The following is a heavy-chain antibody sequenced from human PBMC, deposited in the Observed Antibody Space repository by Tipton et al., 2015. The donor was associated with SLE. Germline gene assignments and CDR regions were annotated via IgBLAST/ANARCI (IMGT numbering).Heavy chain of an antibody. V-gene: IGHV4-61*09. CDR2: LYTSGFT. J-gene: IGHJ4*02. CDR1: GDSLSSRNYY. Sequence: LRLSCTLSGDSLSSRNYYWTWIRQPAGKGLEWIGHLYTSGFTNYNPSLRSRVTISMDTSKNQFSLRLNSVTAADTAVYYCARRDCGGDCYYGHWGQGTQVTVSS. D-gene: IGHD2-21*01. CDR3: ARRDCGGDCYYGH.